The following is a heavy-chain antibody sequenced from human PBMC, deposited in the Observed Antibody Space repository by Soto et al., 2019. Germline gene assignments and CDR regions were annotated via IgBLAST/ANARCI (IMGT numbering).Heavy chain of an antibody. CDR2: INPNSGGT. Sequence: ASVKVSCKASGYTFTGYYMHWVRQAPGQGLEWMGWINPNSGGTNYAQKFQGRVTMTRDTSISTAYMELSRLRSDDTAVYYCASLWDHWDRPYNWFDPWGQGTLVTVSS. D-gene: IGHD1-26*01. CDR3: ASLWDHWDRPYNWFDP. J-gene: IGHJ5*02. V-gene: IGHV1-2*02. CDR1: GYTFTGYY.